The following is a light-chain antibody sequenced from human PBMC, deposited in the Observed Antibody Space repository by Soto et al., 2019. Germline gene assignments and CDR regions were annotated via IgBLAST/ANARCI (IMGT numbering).Light chain of an antibody. V-gene: IGKV1-5*03. CDR3: QQYNSHSWK. Sequence: DIQMTQSPSTLSASVRDRVTITCRASQSIGSWLAWYQQRPGKAPRLLIYKASILENGVPSRFSGSGSGTEFTLSISSLQPDDFATYYCQQYNSHSWKFGQGTKVEI. CDR1: QSIGSW. J-gene: IGKJ1*01. CDR2: KAS.